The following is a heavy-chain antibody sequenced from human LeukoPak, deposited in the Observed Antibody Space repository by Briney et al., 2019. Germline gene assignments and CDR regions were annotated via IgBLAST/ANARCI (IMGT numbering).Heavy chain of an antibody. CDR2: ISSSGSTI. CDR1: GFTFSDYY. CDR3: AKDDLGGLSPANQFDY. J-gene: IGHJ4*02. Sequence: GGSLRLSCAASGFTFSDYYMSWIRQAPGKGLEWVSYISSSGSTIYYADSVKGRFTISRDNAKNSLYLQMNSLRAEDTALYYCAKDDLGGLSPANQFDYWGQGTLVTVSS. D-gene: IGHD3-16*02. V-gene: IGHV3-11*01.